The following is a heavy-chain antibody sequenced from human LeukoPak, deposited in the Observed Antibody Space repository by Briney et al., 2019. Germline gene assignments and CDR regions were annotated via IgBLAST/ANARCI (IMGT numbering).Heavy chain of an antibody. Sequence: GGSLRLSCAASGFIFSNYAMSWVRQAPGKGLEWVSAIDSTGAYTWYADSVKGRFTISKDGSKTILYLQMNSLRAEDAAVYFCAKGSAAGRPYYFDYWGQGTLVTVSS. CDR1: GFIFSNYA. CDR3: AKGSAAGRPYYFDY. J-gene: IGHJ4*02. D-gene: IGHD6-25*01. V-gene: IGHV3-23*01. CDR2: IDSTGAYT.